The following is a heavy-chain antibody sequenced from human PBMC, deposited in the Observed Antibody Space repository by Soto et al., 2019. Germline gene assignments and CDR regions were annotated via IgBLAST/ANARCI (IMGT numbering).Heavy chain of an antibody. CDR2: IYYSGST. CDR1: GGSISSYY. D-gene: IGHD1-1*01. Sequence: QVQLQESGPGLVKPSETLSLTCTVSGGSISSYYWSWIRRPPGKGLEWIGYIYYSGSTNYNPSLKSRVTISVDTSKNQFSLKLSSVTAADTAVYYCARYNWGAMGAFDIWGQGTMVTVSS. V-gene: IGHV4-59*01. CDR3: ARYNWGAMGAFDI. J-gene: IGHJ3*02.